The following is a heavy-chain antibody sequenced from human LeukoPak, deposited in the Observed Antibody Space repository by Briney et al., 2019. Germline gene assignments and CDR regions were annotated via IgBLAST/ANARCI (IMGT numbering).Heavy chain of an antibody. CDR1: GGSISSSSFY. D-gene: IGHD1-14*01. Sequence: SETLSLTCTVSGGSISSSSFYWGWVRQSPGKGPEWIGSIYYSGTTYYNPSLKSRVTISVDTSKNQFSLKLNSVTAADTAVYYCTRHHHNPTYDYWGQGTLVTVSS. CDR2: IYYSGTT. J-gene: IGHJ4*02. CDR3: TRHHHNPTYDY. V-gene: IGHV4-39*01.